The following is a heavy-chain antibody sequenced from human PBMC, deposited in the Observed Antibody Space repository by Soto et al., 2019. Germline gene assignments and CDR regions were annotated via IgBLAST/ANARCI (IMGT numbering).Heavy chain of an antibody. D-gene: IGHD1-26*01. CDR3: AREEGGSSSGVDD. Sequence: GGSLRLSCAASGFTFRSYAMTWVRQAPGKGLEWVSTISGTGDTTYYADSVKGRFTISRDNSKNTVYLQMNSLRVEDTAVYYCAREEGGSSSGVDDWGQGIRVTVAS. CDR2: ISGTGDTT. V-gene: IGHV3-23*01. J-gene: IGHJ4*02. CDR1: GFTFRSYA.